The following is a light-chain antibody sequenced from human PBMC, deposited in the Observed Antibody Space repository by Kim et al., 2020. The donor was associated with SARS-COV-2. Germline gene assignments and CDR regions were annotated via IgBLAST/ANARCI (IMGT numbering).Light chain of an antibody. Sequence: DIQMTQSPSTLSASVGDRVTITCRASQSIGTLLAWFHQKPGKAPNLLIYTTSSLESGVPSRFSGSGSGPEFTLTLSSLQPDDFATYYCQQYHTYPLTFGGGTKVDIK. J-gene: IGKJ4*01. CDR2: TTS. CDR3: QQYHTYPLT. CDR1: QSIGTL. V-gene: IGKV1-5*03.